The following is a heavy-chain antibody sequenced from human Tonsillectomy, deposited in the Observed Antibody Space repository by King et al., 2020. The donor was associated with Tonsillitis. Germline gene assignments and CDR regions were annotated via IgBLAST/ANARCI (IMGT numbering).Heavy chain of an antibody. CDR1: GGSSSGFS. CDR3: ARGASRDGYNKFDS. Sequence: QLQESGPGLGKPSGTLSLPCPFSGGSSSGFSWSCIRQPQEKGLEVSGHNASIGGTNYNPSLVSLVTISGYTSKNQCFLKLTSVTAADTAVYYCARGASRDGYNKFDSWGQGTLVTVSS. J-gene: IGHJ4*02. CDR2: NASIGGT. V-gene: IGHV4-59*01. D-gene: IGHD5-24*01.